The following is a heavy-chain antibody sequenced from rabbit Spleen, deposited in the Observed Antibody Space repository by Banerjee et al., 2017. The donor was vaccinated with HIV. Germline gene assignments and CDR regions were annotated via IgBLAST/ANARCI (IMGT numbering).Heavy chain of an antibody. J-gene: IGHJ4*01. CDR2: IATDSSGST. V-gene: IGHV1S40*01. CDR3: AREYVNTFNL. D-gene: IGHD1-1*01. CDR1: GFSFSSNYY. Sequence: QSLEESGGDLVKPGASLTLTCTASGFSFSSNYYMSWVRQAPGKGLEWIGYIATDSSGSTYYANWAKGRFTISKTSSTTVTLQMTSLTAADTATYFCAREYVNTFNLWGQGTLVTVS.